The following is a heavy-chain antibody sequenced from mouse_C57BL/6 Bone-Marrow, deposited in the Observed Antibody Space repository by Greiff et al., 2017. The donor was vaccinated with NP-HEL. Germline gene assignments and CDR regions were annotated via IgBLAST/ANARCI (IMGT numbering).Heavy chain of an antibody. CDR2: IYPGTSDT. D-gene: IGHD2-1*01. V-gene: IGHV1-5*01. Sequence: VQLQQSGTVLARPGASVKMSCKTSGYTFTSYWLHWVKQRPGQGLEWIGAIYPGTSDTSYNQKFKGKAKLTAVTSASTAYMELSSLTNEDSAVYYCTYGNYYYAMDYWGQGTSVTVSS. CDR1: GYTFTSYW. J-gene: IGHJ4*01. CDR3: TYGNYYYAMDY.